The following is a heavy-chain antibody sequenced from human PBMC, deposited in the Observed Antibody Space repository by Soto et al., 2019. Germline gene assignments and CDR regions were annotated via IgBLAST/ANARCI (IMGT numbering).Heavy chain of an antibody. CDR2: SGNKANSDTT. D-gene: IGHD1-26*01. V-gene: IGHV3-72*01. CDR3: TRGYSGIEIYAFDI. CDR1: GSTLSDHY. Sequence: PGGSLRLSCAASGSTLSDHYVDWVRQAPGKGLEWVGRSGNKANSDTTEYGSSVKGRFTISRDDSKNSMYLQMNSLKTEDTAVYYCTRGYSGIEIYAFDIWGQGKLVTVSS. J-gene: IGHJ3*02.